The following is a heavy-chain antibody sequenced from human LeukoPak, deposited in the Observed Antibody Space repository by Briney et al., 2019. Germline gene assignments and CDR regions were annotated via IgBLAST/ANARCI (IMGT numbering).Heavy chain of an antibody. D-gene: IGHD2-2*02. J-gene: IGHJ4*02. CDR2: VSGSGGST. CDR1: GFTFSSYA. CDR3: AKDPPIVVVPAAIRMDY. Sequence: TGGSLRLSCAASGFTFSSYAMSWVRQAPGKGLEWVSAVSGSGGSTYYADSVKGRFTISRDNSKNTLYLQMNSLRAEDTAVYYCAKDPPIVVVPAAIRMDYWGQGTLVTVSS. V-gene: IGHV3-23*01.